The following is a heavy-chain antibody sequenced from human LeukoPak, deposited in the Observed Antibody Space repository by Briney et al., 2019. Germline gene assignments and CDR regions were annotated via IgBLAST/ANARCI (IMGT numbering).Heavy chain of an antibody. CDR3: AKGALLLWFGEFPVGDYFDY. D-gene: IGHD3-10*01. Sequence: QPGGSLRLSCAASGFTFSSYAMSWVRQAPGEGLEWVSAISGSGGSTYYADSVKGRFTISRDNSKNTLYLQMNSLRAEDTAVYYCAKGALLLWFGEFPVGDYFDYWGQGTLVTVSS. V-gene: IGHV3-23*01. J-gene: IGHJ4*02. CDR1: GFTFSSYA. CDR2: ISGSGGST.